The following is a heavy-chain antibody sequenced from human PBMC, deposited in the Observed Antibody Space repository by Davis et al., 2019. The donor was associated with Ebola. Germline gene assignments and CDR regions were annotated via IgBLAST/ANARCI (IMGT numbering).Heavy chain of an antibody. J-gene: IGHJ4*02. CDR2: ISAYNGNT. D-gene: IGHD6-6*01. CDR1: GYTFTSYG. V-gene: IGHV1-18*01. Sequence: ASVKVSCKASGYTFTSYGISWVRQAPGQGLEWMGSISAYNGNTNYAQKLQGRVTMTTDTSTSTAYMELRSLRSDDTAVYYCARVAARPDRKGAIDYWGQGTLVTVSS. CDR3: ARVAARPDRKGAIDY.